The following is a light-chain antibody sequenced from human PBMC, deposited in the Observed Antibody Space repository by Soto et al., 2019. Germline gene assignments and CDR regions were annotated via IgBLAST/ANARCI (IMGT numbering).Light chain of an antibody. Sequence: DIQMAQSPSTLSASVGDGVTITCRASQSIGKWLAWYQQRPGKAPKLLIYDASSLESGVPSRFSGSGSGTEFTLTISSLQPDDFATYYCQQYNNYQWTFGQGTKVDI. CDR1: QSIGKW. CDR3: QQYNNYQWT. V-gene: IGKV1-5*01. J-gene: IGKJ1*01. CDR2: DAS.